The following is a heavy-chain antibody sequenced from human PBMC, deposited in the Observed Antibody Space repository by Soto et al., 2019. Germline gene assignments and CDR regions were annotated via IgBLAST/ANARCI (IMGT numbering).Heavy chain of an antibody. J-gene: IGHJ6*02. CDR1: GGSISSGDYY. CDR3: ARLTLRLGELSPYYYYYGMDV. V-gene: IGHV4-30-4*01. Sequence: PSETLSLTCTVSGGSISSGDYYWSWIRQPPGKGLERIGYIYYSGSTYYNPSLKSRVTISVDTSKNQFSLKLSSVTAADTAVYYCARLTLRLGELSPYYYYYGMDVWGQGTTVTVSS. D-gene: IGHD3-16*02. CDR2: IYYSGST.